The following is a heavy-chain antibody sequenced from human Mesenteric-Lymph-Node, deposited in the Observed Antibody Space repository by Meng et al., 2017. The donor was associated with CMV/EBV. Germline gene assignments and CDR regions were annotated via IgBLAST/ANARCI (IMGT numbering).Heavy chain of an antibody. V-gene: IGHV4-61*01. Sequence: SETLSLTCTVSGGSVSRGSYYWNWIRQPPGKGLEWIGYIDYSESTKYNPSLKSRVIISVDTSKNQFSLKLSSVTAADTAVYYCARGKGWGSTVLTRYYYGMDVWGQGTTVTVSS. CDR1: GGSVSRGSYY. D-gene: IGHD4-23*01. J-gene: IGHJ6*02. CDR2: IDYSEST. CDR3: ARGKGWGSTVLTRYYYGMDV.